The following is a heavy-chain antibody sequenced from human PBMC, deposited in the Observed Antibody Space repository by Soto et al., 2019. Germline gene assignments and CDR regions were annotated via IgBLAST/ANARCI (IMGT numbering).Heavy chain of an antibody. CDR2: IYYSGST. V-gene: IGHV4-61*01. J-gene: IGHJ4*02. CDR3: ARVRSSGYYGLLDY. D-gene: IGHD3-22*01. CDR1: GGSVSNSSFY. Sequence: KPSETLSLTCAVSGGSVSNSSFYWSWIRQPPGERLEWIGNIYYSGSTNYNPSLKSRVTISVHTSKNQFSLKLTPVTAADTAVYYCARVRSSGYYGLLDYWGQGTLVTVSS.